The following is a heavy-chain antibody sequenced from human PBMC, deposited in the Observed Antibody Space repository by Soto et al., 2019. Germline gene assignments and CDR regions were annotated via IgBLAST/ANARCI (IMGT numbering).Heavy chain of an antibody. CDR1: GYTFTGYY. CDR3: ASSYGDYGESYYYYYGMDV. V-gene: IGHV1-2*04. CDR2: INPNSGGT. Sequence: QVQLVQSGAEVKKPGASVKVSCKASGYTFTGYYMHWVRQAPGQGLDWMGWINPNSGGTNYAQKFQGWVTMTRDTSISTAYMELSRLRSDDTAVYYCASSYGDYGESYYYYYGMDVWGQGTTVTVSS. D-gene: IGHD4-17*01. J-gene: IGHJ6*02.